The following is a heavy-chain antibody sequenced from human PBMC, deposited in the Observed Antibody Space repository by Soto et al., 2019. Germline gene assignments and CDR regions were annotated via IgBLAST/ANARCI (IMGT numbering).Heavy chain of an antibody. CDR2: INTNTGNP. Sequence: GASVKVSCKASGYTFTSYAMNWVRQAPGQGLEWMGWINTNTGNPTYAQGSTGRFVFSLDTSVSTAYLQICSLKAEDTAVYYCARGLPPPGFWSGYYGPHYYYGMDVWGQGTTVTVSS. V-gene: IGHV7-4-1*01. CDR1: GYTFTSYA. J-gene: IGHJ6*02. D-gene: IGHD3-3*01. CDR3: ARGLPPPGFWSGYYGPHYYYGMDV.